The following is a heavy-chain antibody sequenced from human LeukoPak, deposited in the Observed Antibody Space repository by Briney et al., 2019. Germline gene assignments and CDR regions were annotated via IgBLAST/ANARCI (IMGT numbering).Heavy chain of an antibody. D-gene: IGHD3-10*01. Sequence: PGGSLRLSCAASGFTFSSYAMSWVRQAPGKGLEWVSAISGSGGSTYYADSVKGRFTISRDNSKNTLYLQMNSLRAEDTAVYYCAKDGLWFGELPPYNWFDPWGQGTLVTVSS. CDR1: GFTFSSYA. J-gene: IGHJ5*02. V-gene: IGHV3-23*01. CDR2: ISGSGGST. CDR3: AKDGLWFGELPPYNWFDP.